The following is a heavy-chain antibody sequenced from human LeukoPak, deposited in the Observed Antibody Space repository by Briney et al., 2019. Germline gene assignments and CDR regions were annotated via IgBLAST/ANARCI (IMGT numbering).Heavy chain of an antibody. Sequence: GGTLRLSCAASGFSFSTYSMNWVRQAPGKGLEWVSNIRGSSSAMNYADSVRGRFAISRDNAKNSLYLEMSSLRAEDTAVYYCARDRDWSFDYWGQGTLVTVSS. CDR2: IRGSSSAM. CDR3: ARDRDWSFDY. V-gene: IGHV3-48*04. D-gene: IGHD3-9*01. CDR1: GFSFSTYS. J-gene: IGHJ4*02.